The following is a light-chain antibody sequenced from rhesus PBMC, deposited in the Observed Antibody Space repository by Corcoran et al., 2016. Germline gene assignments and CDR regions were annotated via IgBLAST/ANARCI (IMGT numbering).Light chain of an antibody. CDR3: QHGYGTPMYS. Sequence: DIQMTQSPSSLSASVGDTVTITCRASQGISNNLAWYQQKPGKVPKLLMYYASTLQRGVPSSFSGSGSGTDFTLTISSLQPEDFATVFCQHGYGTPMYSFGQGTKVEIK. V-gene: IGKV1S15*01. CDR1: QGISNN. J-gene: IGKJ2*01. CDR2: YAS.